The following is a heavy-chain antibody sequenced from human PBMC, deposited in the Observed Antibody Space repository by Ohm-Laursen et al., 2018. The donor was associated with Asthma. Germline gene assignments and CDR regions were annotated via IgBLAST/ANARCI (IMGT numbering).Heavy chain of an antibody. D-gene: IGHD3-16*01. CDR1: GFTFSNYN. J-gene: IGHJ4*02. Sequence: GSLRLSCAASGFTFSNYNMIWVRRAPGKGLDWVSSITTGGSTIYYADSVRGRFTVSTDKVTNSLYLQINSLRPEDTAVYYCAAWGPRVYWGQGTLVTVSS. CDR3: AAWGPRVY. V-gene: IGHV3-48*03. CDR2: ITTGGSTI.